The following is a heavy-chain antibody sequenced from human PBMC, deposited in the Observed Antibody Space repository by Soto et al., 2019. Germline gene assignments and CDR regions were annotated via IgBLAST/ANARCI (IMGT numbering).Heavy chain of an antibody. Sequence: QVQLVQSGAEVKKPGSSVKVSYKASGGTFSSYAISWVRQAPGQGLEWMGGIIPIFGTANYAQKFQGRVTITADESTSTAYMELSSLRSEDTAVYYCARTVAYYYYYGMDVWGQGTTVTVSS. D-gene: IGHD5-12*01. J-gene: IGHJ6*02. CDR1: GGTFSSYA. V-gene: IGHV1-69*01. CDR3: ARTVAYYYYYGMDV. CDR2: IIPIFGTA.